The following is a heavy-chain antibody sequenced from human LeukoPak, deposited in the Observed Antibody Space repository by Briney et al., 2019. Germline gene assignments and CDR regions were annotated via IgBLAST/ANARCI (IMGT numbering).Heavy chain of an antibody. CDR3: ARRDSSRSFDY. D-gene: IGHD6-6*01. V-gene: IGHV3-23*01. Sequence: GGSLRLSCAASAFTFNNFAMSWVRQAPGKGLEWVSGISAGGGTTIYVDSVKGRFTISRDNSKNTLYLQMDSLRAEDTAVYYCARRDSSRSFDYWGQGTLVTVSS. CDR2: ISAGGGTT. CDR1: AFTFNNFA. J-gene: IGHJ4*02.